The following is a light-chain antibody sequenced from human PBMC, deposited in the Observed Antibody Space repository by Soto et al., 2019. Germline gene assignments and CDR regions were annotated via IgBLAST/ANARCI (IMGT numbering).Light chain of an antibody. V-gene: IGLV2-14*01. J-gene: IGLJ1*01. CDR1: SSDVGAYIY. CDR3: CSYTSSRTYV. Sequence: QSPMTLPASVSGSPGQSSTISCTGTSSDVGAYIYVSRYQHHPGKAPKVMIYEVTNRPSGVSDRFSGSKSGNTASLTISGLQAEDEADYYCCSYTSSRTYVFGTGTKVTVL. CDR2: EVT.